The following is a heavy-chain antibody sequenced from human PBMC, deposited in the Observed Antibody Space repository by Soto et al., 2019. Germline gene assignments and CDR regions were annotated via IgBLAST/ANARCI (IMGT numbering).Heavy chain of an antibody. V-gene: IGHV3-23*01. D-gene: IGHD5-18*01. J-gene: IGHJ5*01. CDR3: ATSRLVMTYSSLDS. Sequence: GGSLRLSCAASGFTLSSFAMGWVRQASGKGLEWVSDISASSSRSTYADFVRGRFTVSRDNSNNTLFLQMNSLTVEDTAVYYCATSRLVMTYSSLDSWGQGALVTVSS. CDR2: ISASSSRS. CDR1: GFTLSSFA.